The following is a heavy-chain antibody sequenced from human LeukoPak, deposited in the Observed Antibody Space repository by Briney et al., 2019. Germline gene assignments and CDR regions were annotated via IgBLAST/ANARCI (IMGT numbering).Heavy chain of an antibody. CDR1: GGSFSGYY. V-gene: IGHV4-34*01. Sequence: PSETLSLTCAVYGGSFSGYYWSWIRQPPEKGLEWIGEINHSGSTNYNPSLKSRVTISVDTSKNQFSLKLSSVTAADTAVYYCARLCYDFWSGYFDYWGQGTLVTVSS. CDR2: INHSGST. J-gene: IGHJ4*02. D-gene: IGHD3-3*01. CDR3: ARLCYDFWSGYFDY.